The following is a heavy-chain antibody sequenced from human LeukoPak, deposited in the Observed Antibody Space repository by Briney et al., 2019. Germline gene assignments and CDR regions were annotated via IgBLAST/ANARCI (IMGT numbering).Heavy chain of an antibody. CDR1: GFTFSSYS. D-gene: IGHD1-14*01. CDR2: ISSSSSYI. CDR3: ATGVEPGYFQH. J-gene: IGHJ1*01. Sequence: PGGSLRLSCAASGFTFSSYSMNWVRQAPGKGLEWVSSISSSSSYIYYADSVKGRFTISRDNAKNSLYLQMNSLSAEDTAVYYCATGVEPGYFQHWGQGTLVTVSS. V-gene: IGHV3-21*01.